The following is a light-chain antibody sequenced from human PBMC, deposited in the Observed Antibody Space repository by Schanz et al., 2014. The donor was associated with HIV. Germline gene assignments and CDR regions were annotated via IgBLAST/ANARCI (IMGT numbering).Light chain of an antibody. CDR3: AAWDDSLNGFV. Sequence: QSVLTQPPSVSGAPGQRITISCTGSSSTIGAGYDVHWDQQDPGTAPKLLIYENNHRPSGVPDRIFGSKSGTSASLAISGLQSADEADYYCAAWDDSLNGFVFGTATKLTV. J-gene: IGLJ1*01. CDR2: ENN. V-gene: IGLV1-40*01. CDR1: SSTIGAGYD.